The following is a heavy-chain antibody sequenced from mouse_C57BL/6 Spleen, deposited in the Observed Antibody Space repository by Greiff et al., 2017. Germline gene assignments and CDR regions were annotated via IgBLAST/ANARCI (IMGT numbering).Heavy chain of an antibody. CDR3: ARNPYGSWYFDV. V-gene: IGHV2-2*01. J-gene: IGHJ1*03. D-gene: IGHD1-1*01. CDR2: IWSGGST. CDR1: GFSLTSYG. Sequence: QVQLKQSGPGLVQPSQSLSITCTVSGFSLTSYGVHWVRQSPGKGLEWLGVIWSGGSTDYNAAFISRLSISKDNSKSQVFFKMNSLQADDTAIYYCARNPYGSWYFDVWGTGTTVTVSS.